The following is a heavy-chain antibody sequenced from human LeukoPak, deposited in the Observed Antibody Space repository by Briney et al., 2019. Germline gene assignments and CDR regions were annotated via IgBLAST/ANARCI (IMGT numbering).Heavy chain of an antibody. V-gene: IGHV1-69*13. CDR2: TIPIFGTA. CDR1: GGTFSSYA. J-gene: IGHJ2*01. Sequence: AASVKVSCKASGGTFSSYAISWVRQAPGQGLEWMGGTIPIFGTANYAQKFQGRVTITADESTSTAYMELSSLRSEDTAVYYCARVADVVVTAIEFWYFDLWGRGTLVTVSS. D-gene: IGHD2-21*02. CDR3: ARVADVVVTAIEFWYFDL.